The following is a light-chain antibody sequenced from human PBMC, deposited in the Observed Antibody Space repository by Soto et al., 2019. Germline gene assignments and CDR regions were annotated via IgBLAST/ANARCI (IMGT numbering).Light chain of an antibody. CDR1: QSISSW. Sequence: DIQMTQSPSTLSASVGDRVTITCRASQSISSWLAWYQQKPGKAPKLLIYKASSLESGVPSRFSDRGSGTEFTLTISSLQPDDLATYYCQQYNSNPLTFGGGTKVEI. J-gene: IGKJ4*01. CDR3: QQYNSNPLT. V-gene: IGKV1-5*03. CDR2: KAS.